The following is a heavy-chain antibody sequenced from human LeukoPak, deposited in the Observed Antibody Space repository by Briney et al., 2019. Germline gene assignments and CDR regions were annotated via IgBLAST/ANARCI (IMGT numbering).Heavy chain of an antibody. V-gene: IGHV1-2*04. D-gene: IGHD3-10*01. J-gene: IGHJ4*02. CDR3: ARDRGFGEVHLAQGGYYFDY. CDR2: INPNSGGT. CDR1: GYTFTGYY. Sequence: ASVKVSCKASGYTFTGYYMHWVRQAPGQGLEWMGWINPNSGGTNYAQKFQGWVTIPRDTPISTAYMELSRLRSDDTAVYYCARDRGFGEVHLAQGGYYFDYWGQGTLVTVSS.